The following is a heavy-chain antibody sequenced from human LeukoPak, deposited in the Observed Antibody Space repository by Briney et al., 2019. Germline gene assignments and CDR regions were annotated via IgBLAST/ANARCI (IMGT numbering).Heavy chain of an antibody. V-gene: IGHV4-59*01. CDR1: GGSISNYY. D-gene: IGHD2-15*01. CDR2: IYYSGST. Sequence: SSETLSLTCTVSGGSISNYYWSRIRQPPGKGLEWIGYIYYSGSTNYNPSLKSRVTISVDTSKNQFSLKLSSVTAADTAVYYCARDAVSGFYPWGQGTLVTVSS. CDR3: ARDAVSGFYP. J-gene: IGHJ5*02.